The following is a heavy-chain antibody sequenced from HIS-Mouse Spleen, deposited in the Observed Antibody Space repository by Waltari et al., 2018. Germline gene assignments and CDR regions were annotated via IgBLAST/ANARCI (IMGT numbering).Heavy chain of an antibody. Sequence: QVQLVESGGGVVQPGRSLRLSCAASGFTFSSYAMHWVRQAPGKGVGWVAVISYDRSNKLYADSVKGRFTISRDNSKNTLYLQMNSLRAEDTAVYYCARVNGIAVAGTDAFDIWGQGTMVTVSS. J-gene: IGHJ3*02. CDR3: ARVNGIAVAGTDAFDI. CDR2: ISYDRSNK. D-gene: IGHD6-19*01. V-gene: IGHV3-30-3*01. CDR1: GFTFSSYA.